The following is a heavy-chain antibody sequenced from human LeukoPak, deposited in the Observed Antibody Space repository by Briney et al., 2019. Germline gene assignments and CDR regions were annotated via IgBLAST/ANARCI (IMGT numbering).Heavy chain of an antibody. Sequence: GASVKVSCKASGYTFTVYYMHWVRQDLRQGLQWMGWINPNSGGTDYAQKFQGRVTMTRDTSIRTVYMELSSLRSDDTAVYYCARADSVPAGDYHYWYMDVWGKGTTVTVSS. CDR1: GYTFTVYY. V-gene: IGHV1-2*02. J-gene: IGHJ6*03. CDR3: ARADSVPAGDYHYWYMDV. D-gene: IGHD6-13*01. CDR2: INPNSGGT.